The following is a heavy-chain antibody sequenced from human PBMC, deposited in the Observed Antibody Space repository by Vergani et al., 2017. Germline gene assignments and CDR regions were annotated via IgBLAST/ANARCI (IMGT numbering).Heavy chain of an antibody. CDR2: IKKDGSEK. D-gene: IGHD6-19*01. J-gene: IGHJ3*02. V-gene: IGHV3-7*01. CDR1: GFTFSSYW. Sequence: EVQLVESGGGLVQPGGSLRLSCAASGFTFSSYWMSWVRQAQGKGLEWVANIKKDGSEKYYVDSVKGRFTISRDNAKNSLYLQMNSLMAEDTAVYYCARRGYDGYSSGWFDSFDIWGQGTMVTVSS. CDR3: ARRGYDGYSSGWFDSFDI.